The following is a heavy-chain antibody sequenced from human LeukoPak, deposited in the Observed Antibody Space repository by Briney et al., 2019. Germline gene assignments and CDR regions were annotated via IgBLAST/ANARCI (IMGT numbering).Heavy chain of an antibody. D-gene: IGHD2-2*01. V-gene: IGHV3-48*03. J-gene: IGHJ3*02. CDR2: ISSSGSTI. CDR3: AVVRALDAFDI. CDR1: GFAFSSYE. Sequence: GGSLRLSCAASGFAFSSYEMNWVRQAPGKGLEWVSYISSSGSTIYYADSVKGRFTISRDNAKNSLYLQMNSLRAEDTAVYYRAVVRALDAFDIWGQGTMVTVSS.